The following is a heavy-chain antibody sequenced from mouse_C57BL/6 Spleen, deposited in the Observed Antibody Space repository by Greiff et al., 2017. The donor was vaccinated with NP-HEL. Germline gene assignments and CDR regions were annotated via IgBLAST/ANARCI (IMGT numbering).Heavy chain of an antibody. CDR2: ISSGGDYI. Sequence: EVQGVESGEGLVKPGGSLKLSYAASGFTFSSYAMSWVRQTPEKRLEWVAYISSGGDYIYYADTVKGRFTISRDNARNTLYLQMSSLKSEDTAMYYCTRVRGDGYYEEWGQGTTLTVSS. CDR1: GFTFSSYA. CDR3: TRVRGDGYYEE. J-gene: IGHJ2*01. D-gene: IGHD2-3*01. V-gene: IGHV5-9-1*02.